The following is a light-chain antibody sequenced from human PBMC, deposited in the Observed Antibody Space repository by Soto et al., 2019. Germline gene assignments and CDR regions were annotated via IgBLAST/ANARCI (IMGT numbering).Light chain of an antibody. Sequence: QSALTQPASVSGSPGQSITISCTGTSSDLGAYIFVSWYQQHPGKAPKLIIYDIANRPSGVSYRFSGSKSANTASLTISGLQADDEADYYCVSFTTKRSYVFGTGTKLTVL. CDR2: DIA. V-gene: IGLV2-14*03. CDR1: SSDLGAYIF. J-gene: IGLJ1*01. CDR3: VSFTTKRSYV.